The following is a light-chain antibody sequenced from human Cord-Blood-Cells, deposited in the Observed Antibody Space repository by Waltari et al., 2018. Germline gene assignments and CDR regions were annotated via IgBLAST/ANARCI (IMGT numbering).Light chain of an antibody. CDR2: DAS. CDR1: QSVSSY. J-gene: IGKJ4*01. V-gene: IGKV3-11*01. Sequence: EIVLTQSPAPLSLSPGDRATLPCRASQSVSSYLAWYQQKPGQAPRLLIYDASNRATGIPARFSGSGSGTDFTLTISSLEPEDFAVYYCQQRSNWPPGLTFGGGTKVEIK. CDR3: QQRSNWPPGLT.